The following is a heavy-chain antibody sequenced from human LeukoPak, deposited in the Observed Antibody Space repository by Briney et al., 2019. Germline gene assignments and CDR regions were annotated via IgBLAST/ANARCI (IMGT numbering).Heavy chain of an antibody. CDR2: ISSSSSYI. V-gene: IGHV3-21*04. CDR1: GFTFSSYS. J-gene: IGHJ4*02. D-gene: IGHD3-22*01. Sequence: GSLRLSCAASGFTFSSYSMNWVRQAPGKGLEWVSSISSSSSYIYYADSVKGRFTISRDNAKNSLYLQMNSLRAEDTAVYYCAKSSSGYYSWDYWGQGTLVTVSS. CDR3: AKSSSGYYSWDY.